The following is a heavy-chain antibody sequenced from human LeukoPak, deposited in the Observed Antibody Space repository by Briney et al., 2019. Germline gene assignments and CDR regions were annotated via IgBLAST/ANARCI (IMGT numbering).Heavy chain of an antibody. J-gene: IGHJ5*02. Sequence: GGSLRLSCAASGITFGNNWMHWVRQGPGKGLVWISRINSDGGGAIYADSVKGRFTVSRANAKNTLYLQMNSLRAEDTAVYYCARDVPHNWFDTWGQGTLVTVSS. CDR3: ARDVPHNWFDT. CDR2: INSDGGGA. CDR1: GITFGNNW. V-gene: IGHV3-74*01.